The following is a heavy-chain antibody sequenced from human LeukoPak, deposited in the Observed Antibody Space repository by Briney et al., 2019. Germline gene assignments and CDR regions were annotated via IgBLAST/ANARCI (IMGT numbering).Heavy chain of an antibody. CDR2: IVVGSGDT. Sequence: TSVKVSCKASGFTFTSSAMQWVRQARGQRLEWIGWIVVGSGDTNYAQKFQERVTITRDMSTSTAYMELSSLRSEDTAVYYCAATSGSLVVYDYYMDVWGKGTTVTVSS. CDR1: GFTFTSSA. D-gene: IGHD1-26*01. J-gene: IGHJ6*03. V-gene: IGHV1-58*02. CDR3: AATSGSLVVYDYYMDV.